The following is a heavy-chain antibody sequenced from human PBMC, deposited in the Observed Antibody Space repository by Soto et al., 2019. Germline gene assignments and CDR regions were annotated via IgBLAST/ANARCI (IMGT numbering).Heavy chain of an antibody. V-gene: IGHV4-34*01. J-gene: IGHJ6*03. CDR3: ARGQGGIIAAAGTASYYYYYMDV. D-gene: IGHD6-13*01. CDR2: INHSGST. CDR1: GGSFRGYY. Sequence: KPSETLSLTCAVYGGSFRGYYWSWIRQPPGKGLEWIGEINHSGSTNYNPSLKSRVTISVDTSKNQFSLKLSSVTAADTAVYYCARGQGGIIAAAGTASYYYYYMDVWGKGTTVTVSS.